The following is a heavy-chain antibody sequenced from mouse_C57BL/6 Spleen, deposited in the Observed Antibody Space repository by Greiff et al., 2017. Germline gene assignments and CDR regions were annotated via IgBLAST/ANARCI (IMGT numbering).Heavy chain of an antibody. D-gene: IGHD2-4*01. Sequence: EVQLQQSGAELVKPGASVKLSCTASGFNIKDYYMHWVKQRTEQGLEWIGRIDPEDGDTKYAPKFQGKATITADTSSNTAYLQLSSLTSEDTAFYYCASDYGARYAMDYWGQGTSVTVSS. CDR2: IDPEDGDT. CDR1: GFNIKDYY. J-gene: IGHJ4*01. V-gene: IGHV14-2*01. CDR3: ASDYGARYAMDY.